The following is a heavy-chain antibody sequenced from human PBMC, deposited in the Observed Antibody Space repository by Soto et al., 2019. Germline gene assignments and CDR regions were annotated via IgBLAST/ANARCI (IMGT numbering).Heavy chain of an antibody. CDR3: ARVIEYYFDY. Sequence: SETLSLTCAVYGGPFRGYYWSWIRQPPGKGLEWIGEINHSGSTNYNPSLKSRVTISVDTSKNQFSLKLSSVTAADTAVYYCARVIEYYFDYWGQGTLVTVSS. CDR1: GGPFRGYY. CDR2: INHSGST. J-gene: IGHJ4*02. V-gene: IGHV4-34*01.